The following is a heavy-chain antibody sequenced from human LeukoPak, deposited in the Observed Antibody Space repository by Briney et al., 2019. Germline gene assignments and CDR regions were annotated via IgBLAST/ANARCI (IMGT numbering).Heavy chain of an antibody. CDR2: ISSSSSYI. Sequence: GGSLRLSCAASGFTFSSYSMNWVRQAPGKGLEWVSSISSSSSYIYYADSVKGRFTISRDNAKNTLYLQMNSLRAEDTAVYYCARDRDYGDCNFDYWGQGTLVTVSS. D-gene: IGHD4-17*01. CDR3: ARDRDYGDCNFDY. CDR1: GFTFSSYS. J-gene: IGHJ4*02. V-gene: IGHV3-21*01.